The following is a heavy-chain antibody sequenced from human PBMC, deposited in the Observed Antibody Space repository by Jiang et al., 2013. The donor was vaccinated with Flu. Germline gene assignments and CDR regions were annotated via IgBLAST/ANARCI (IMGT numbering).Heavy chain of an antibody. V-gene: IGHV5-51*01. D-gene: IGHD3-16*01. CDR3: ARHWSSSWGGMDV. Sequence: GAEVKKPGESLKISCQGFGYDFTRWWIAWVRQMPGKGLEWMGIIYPIDSQIKYNPSFQGQVTLSADKSIDTVYLQWRSLKASDSAIYYCARHWSSSWGGMDVWGQWTTVTVSS. J-gene: IGHJ6*02. CDR2: IYPIDSQI. CDR1: GYDFTRWW.